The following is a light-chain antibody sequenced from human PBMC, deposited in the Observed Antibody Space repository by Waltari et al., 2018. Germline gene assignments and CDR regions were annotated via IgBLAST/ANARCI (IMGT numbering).Light chain of an antibody. CDR1: QTIDIY. CDR2: AAS. CDR3: QQSYRTPYT. Sequence: DIQMTQSPASLSASAGDRVTITFRASQTIDIYLIWYQQKPGKAPNLLIYAASSLQSGVPSRFSGSVSGIGFTLTISSLQPEDFATYYFQQSYRTPYTFGQGTKVEF. J-gene: IGKJ2*01. V-gene: IGKV1-39*01.